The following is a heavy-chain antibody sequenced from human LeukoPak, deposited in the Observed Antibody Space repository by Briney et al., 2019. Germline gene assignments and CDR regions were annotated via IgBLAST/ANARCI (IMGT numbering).Heavy chain of an antibody. Sequence: RPSETLSLTCTVSGYSISSGYYWGWIRQPPVKGLEWIGSIYHSGSTYYNPSLKSRVTISVDTSKNQFSLKLSSVTAADTAVYYCASITDYGDFDFDYWGQGTLVTVSS. CDR1: GYSISSGYY. J-gene: IGHJ4*02. CDR2: IYHSGST. D-gene: IGHD4-17*01. V-gene: IGHV4-38-2*02. CDR3: ASITDYGDFDFDY.